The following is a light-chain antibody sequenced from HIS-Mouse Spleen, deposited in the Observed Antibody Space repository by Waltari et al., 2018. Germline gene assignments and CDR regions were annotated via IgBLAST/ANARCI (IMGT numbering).Light chain of an antibody. J-gene: IGLJ2*01. CDR1: ALPKQY. Sequence: SSELTQPPSVSVSPGQTARITCSGDALPKQYAYWYQQKPGRAPVLVIYKDSERPSGITERFSGSSSGTTVTLTISGVQAEDEADYYCQSADSSGTYVVFGGGTKLTVL. V-gene: IGLV3-25*03. CDR2: KDS. CDR3: QSADSSGTYVV.